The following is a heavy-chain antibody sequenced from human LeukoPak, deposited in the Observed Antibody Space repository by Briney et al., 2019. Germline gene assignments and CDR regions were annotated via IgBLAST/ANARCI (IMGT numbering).Heavy chain of an antibody. J-gene: IGHJ6*03. CDR3: TTLSGSGWYRGV. CDR1: GFTFSSYG. V-gene: IGHV3-7*03. D-gene: IGHD6-19*01. Sequence: GGSLRLSCAASGFTFSSYGMHWVRQAPGKGLEWVANIKQDGSEKYYVDSVKGRFTISRDNAKNSLYLQMNSLKTEDTAVYYCTTLSGSGWYRGVWGKGTTVTVSS. CDR2: IKQDGSEK.